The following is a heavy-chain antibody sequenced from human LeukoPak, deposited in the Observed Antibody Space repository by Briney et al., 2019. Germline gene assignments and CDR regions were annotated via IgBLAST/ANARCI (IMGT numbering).Heavy chain of an antibody. Sequence: SETLSLTCTVSGGSMIDYYWTWIRQPPGKGLEWIGYIYYSGSTNYNPSLKSRVTISVDTSKNQFSLKLSSVTAADTAVYYCASLSVTHRRFDYWGQGTLVTVSS. CDR3: ASLSVTHRRFDY. D-gene: IGHD4-17*01. CDR2: IYYSGST. CDR1: GGSMIDYY. J-gene: IGHJ4*02. V-gene: IGHV4-59*08.